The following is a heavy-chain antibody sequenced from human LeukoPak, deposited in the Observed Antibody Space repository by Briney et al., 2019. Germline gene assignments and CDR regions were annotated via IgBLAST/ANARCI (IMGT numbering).Heavy chain of an antibody. CDR1: GYTFISYA. D-gene: IGHD3-22*01. CDR2: ISVHNGNT. V-gene: IGHV1-18*04. CDR3: ARERSYDSSGYYRNNWFDP. Sequence: ASVKVSCKTSGYTFISYAISWVRQAPGQGLEWMGWISVHNGNTNYAQKFQGRVTLTTDTSTSTAYMELRSLRSDDTAVCYCARERSYDSSGYYRNNWFDPWGQGTLVTVSS. J-gene: IGHJ5*02.